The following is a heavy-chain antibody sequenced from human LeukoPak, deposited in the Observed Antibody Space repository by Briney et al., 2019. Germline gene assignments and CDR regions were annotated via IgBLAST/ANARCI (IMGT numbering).Heavy chain of an antibody. CDR3: AKHDGESSSWYGYYYYYGMDV. CDR1: GFTFSSYA. Sequence: GGSLRLSCAASGFTFSSYAMSWVRQAPGKGLEWVSAINNGGDSTYYADSVKGRFTISRDNSKNTLYLQMNSLRAEDTAVYYCAKHDGESSSWYGYYYYYGMDVWGQGTTVTVSS. J-gene: IGHJ6*02. V-gene: IGHV3-23*01. CDR2: INNGGDST. D-gene: IGHD6-13*01.